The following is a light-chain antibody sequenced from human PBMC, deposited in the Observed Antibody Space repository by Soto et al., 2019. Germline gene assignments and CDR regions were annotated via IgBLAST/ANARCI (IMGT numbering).Light chain of an antibody. V-gene: IGKV1-39*01. CDR2: AAS. Sequence: DIQMTQSPSSLSASVGDRVTIRCRASQTVSNFLNWYRQKPGRAPELLIYAASNLQGGVPSRFSGSGSGTDFTLAINSLQPEDFATYYCQQTYGIPPTFGQGTNVELK. CDR1: QTVSNF. J-gene: IGKJ1*01. CDR3: QQTYGIPPT.